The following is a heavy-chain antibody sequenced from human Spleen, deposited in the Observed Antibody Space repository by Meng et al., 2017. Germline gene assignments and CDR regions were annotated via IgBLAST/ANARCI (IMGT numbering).Heavy chain of an antibody. V-gene: IGHV3-23*01. Sequence: GESLKISCAASGFTFSSYAMSWVRQAPGKGLEWVSAISGSGGSTYYADSVKGRFTISRDNSKNTLYLQMNSLRAEDTAVYYCATSLFGSGNYYNNYWGQGTLVTVSS. D-gene: IGHD3-10*01. J-gene: IGHJ4*02. CDR3: ATSLFGSGNYYNNY. CDR1: GFTFSSYA. CDR2: ISGSGGST.